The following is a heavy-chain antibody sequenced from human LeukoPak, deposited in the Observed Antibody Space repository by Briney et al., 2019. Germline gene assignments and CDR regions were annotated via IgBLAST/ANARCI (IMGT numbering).Heavy chain of an antibody. Sequence: GGSLRLSCAASGFTFSSYAMHWVRQAPGKGLEWVAVISYDGSNKYYADSVKGRFTISRDNSKNALYLQMNSLRAEDTAVYYCARAAYDSSGYYPYYYYGMDVWGQGTTVTVSS. CDR3: ARAAYDSSGYYPYYYYGMDV. J-gene: IGHJ6*02. CDR1: GFTFSSYA. V-gene: IGHV3-30-3*01. CDR2: ISYDGSNK. D-gene: IGHD3-22*01.